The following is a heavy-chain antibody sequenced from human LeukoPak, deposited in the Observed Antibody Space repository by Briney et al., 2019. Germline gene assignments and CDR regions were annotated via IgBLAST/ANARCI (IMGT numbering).Heavy chain of an antibody. CDR1: GYTFTSYD. CDR2: MNSNSGNT. J-gene: IGHJ5*02. CDR3: ARDTMIVGAANWFDP. Sequence: VKVSCKASGYTFTSYDINWVRQATGQGLEWMGWMNSNSGNTGYAQKFQVRVTMTRNTSISTAYMELSSLRSENTAVYYCARDTMIVGAANWFDPWGQGTLVTVSS. D-gene: IGHD3-22*01. V-gene: IGHV1-8*01.